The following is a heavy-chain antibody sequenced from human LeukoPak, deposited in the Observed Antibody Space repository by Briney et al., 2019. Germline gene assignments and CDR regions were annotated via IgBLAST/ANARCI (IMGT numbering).Heavy chain of an antibody. D-gene: IGHD6-19*01. J-gene: IGHJ4*02. CDR1: GFTFSGYS. CDR3: ARGLYNSGWYYFDY. CDR2: ISSSGSYI. V-gene: IGHV3-21*01. Sequence: GGSLRLSCAASGFTFSGYSMNWVRQAPGKRLEWVSSISSSGSYIYYADSVKGRFTISRDNAKNSLYLQMNSLRAEDTAVYYCARGLYNSGWYYFDYWGQGTLVTVSS.